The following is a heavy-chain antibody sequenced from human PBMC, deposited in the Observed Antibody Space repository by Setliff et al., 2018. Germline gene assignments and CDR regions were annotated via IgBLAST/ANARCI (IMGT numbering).Heavy chain of an antibody. D-gene: IGHD6-25*01. J-gene: IGHJ4*02. CDR1: GFTFSTYG. CDR3: VRDTTSGWMLTN. Sequence: GGSLRLSCAASGFTFSTYGLNWVRQAPGKGLEWISYLNNDGTTIYYADSVGGRFTISRDNARDSLYLQMNSLRAEDTAVYYCVRDTTSGWMLTNWGQGIVVTVSS. V-gene: IGHV3-48*04. CDR2: LNNDGTTI.